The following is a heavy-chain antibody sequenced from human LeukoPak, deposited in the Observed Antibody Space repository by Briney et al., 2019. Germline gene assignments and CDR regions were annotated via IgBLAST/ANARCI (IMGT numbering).Heavy chain of an antibody. CDR2: VFYTGNT. CDR3: ARDGPTTGLPPYYYYFMDV. Sequence: SETLSLTCTVSGGSISTTAYYWGWIRQPPGKGLEWIGSVFYTGNTFYNPSLQSRVTLSVDTSKNQFSLKLSSVTAADAAVYFCARDGPTTGLPPYYYYFMDVWGKGTSVTVSS. J-gene: IGHJ6*03. V-gene: IGHV4-39*07. CDR1: GGSISTTAYY. D-gene: IGHD1-1*01.